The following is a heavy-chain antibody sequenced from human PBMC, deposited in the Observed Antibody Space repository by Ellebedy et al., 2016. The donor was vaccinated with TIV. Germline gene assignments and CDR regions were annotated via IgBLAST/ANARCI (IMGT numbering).Heavy chain of an antibody. J-gene: IGHJ6*02. Sequence: AASVKVSCKASGYTFTSYDINWVRQAPGQGLEWMGWINPNSGNTNYAQKFQGRVTMTRDTSISTAYMELSGLKSDDTAVYYGARDYCSSSSCGLDVWGQGTTVSVSS. CDR1: GYTFTSYD. CDR3: ARDYCSSSSCGLDV. V-gene: IGHV1-2*02. CDR2: INPNSGNT. D-gene: IGHD2-15*01.